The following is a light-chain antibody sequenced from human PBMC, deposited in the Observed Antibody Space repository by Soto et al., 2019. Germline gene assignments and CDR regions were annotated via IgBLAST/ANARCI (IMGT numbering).Light chain of an antibody. J-gene: IGKJ4*01. CDR2: GAF. Sequence: EIVLTQSPGTLSLSPGERATLSCRASQTVSKNYLAWFQQNSGQAPRLLISGAFNRATGIPDRFSGSGTGTDFTLIISRLEPEVFTMYYCQQYARAPLTFGGGTK. CDR1: QTVSKNY. CDR3: QQYARAPLT. V-gene: IGKV3-20*01.